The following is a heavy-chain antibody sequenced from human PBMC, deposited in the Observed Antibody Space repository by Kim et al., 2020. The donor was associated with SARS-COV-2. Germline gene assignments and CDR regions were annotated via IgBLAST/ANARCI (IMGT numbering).Heavy chain of an antibody. Sequence: GGSLRLSCAASGFTFSSYAMSWVRQAPGKGLEWVSAISGSGGSTYYADSVKGRFTISRDNSKNTLYLQMNSLRAEDTAVYYCAIPLPGGSCQICNGYWGQGTLVTVSS. CDR2: ISGSGGST. V-gene: IGHV3-23*01. CDR3: AIPLPGGSCQICNGY. J-gene: IGHJ4*02. D-gene: IGHD2-15*01. CDR1: GFTFSSYA.